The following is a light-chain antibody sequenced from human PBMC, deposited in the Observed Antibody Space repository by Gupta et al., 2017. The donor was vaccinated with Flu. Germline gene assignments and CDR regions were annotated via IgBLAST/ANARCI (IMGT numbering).Light chain of an antibody. CDR1: NTTMGGND. CDR2: GSN. V-gene: IGLV1-47*01. Sequence: QSVLPPPPSVSATPGHTVTLPCSGSNTTMGGNDGFWYQQIPGTAPKLVIYGSNKRASGVPDRFSGSKSGTSASLVISGLRAEDEADYYCETLDESLSAHVVLGGGTKLTVL. CDR3: ETLDESLSAHVV. J-gene: IGLJ2*01.